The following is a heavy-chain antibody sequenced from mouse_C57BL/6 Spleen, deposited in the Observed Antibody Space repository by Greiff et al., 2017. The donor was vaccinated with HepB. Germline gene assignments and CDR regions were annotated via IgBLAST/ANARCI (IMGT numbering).Heavy chain of an antibody. D-gene: IGHD1-1*01. CDR2: IYPGDGDT. Sequence: VQLQQSGPELVKPGASVKISCKASGYAFSSSWMNWVKQRPGKGLEWIGRIYPGDGDTNYNGKFKGKATLTADKSSSTAYMQLSSLTSEDSAVYFCARAETTGYFDYWGQGTTLTVSS. CDR3: ARAETTGYFDY. V-gene: IGHV1-82*01. J-gene: IGHJ2*01. CDR1: GYAFSSSW.